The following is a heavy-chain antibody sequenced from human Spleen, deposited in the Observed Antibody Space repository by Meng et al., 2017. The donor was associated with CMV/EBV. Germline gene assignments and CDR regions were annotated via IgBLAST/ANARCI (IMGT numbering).Heavy chain of an antibody. Sequence: GESLKISCAASGFTFSSYAMSWVRQAPGKGLEWLSFISGSGSAIYYADSVKGRFTISRDNAKSSLYLQMNSLRAEDTAVYFCARDIGFTSQFYFDCWGQGTLVTVSS. CDR1: GFTFSSYA. CDR2: ISGSGSAI. V-gene: IGHV3-48*04. J-gene: IGHJ4*02. D-gene: IGHD2-2*01. CDR3: ARDIGFTSQFYFDC.